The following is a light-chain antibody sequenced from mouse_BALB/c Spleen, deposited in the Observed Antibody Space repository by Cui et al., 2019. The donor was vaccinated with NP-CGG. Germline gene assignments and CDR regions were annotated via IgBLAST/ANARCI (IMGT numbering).Light chain of an antibody. CDR2: GTN. CDR1: TGAVTTNNY. J-gene: IGLJ1*01. V-gene: IGLV1*01. Sequence: QAVLTQDSPLTTSPGETVTLTCRSSTGAVTTNNYANWVQEKPDHLFTGLIGGTNNRVPGVPARFSGSLIGDKAALTITGAQTEDEAIYFCALWYSNHWVFGGGTKLTVL. CDR3: ALWYSNHWV.